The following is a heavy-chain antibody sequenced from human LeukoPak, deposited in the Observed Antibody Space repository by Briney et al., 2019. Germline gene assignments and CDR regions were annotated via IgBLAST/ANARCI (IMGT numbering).Heavy chain of an antibody. CDR2: ISGSGGST. CDR1: GFTFSSYA. Sequence: GGSLRLSCAASGFTFSSYAMSWVRQAPGKGLEWVSAISGSGGSTYYADSVKGRFTISRDNSKNTLYLQMNSLRAEDTAVYYCAKPAQPIILRYFDWPHPDYWGQGTLVTVSS. J-gene: IGHJ4*02. CDR3: AKPAQPIILRYFDWPHPDY. V-gene: IGHV3-23*01. D-gene: IGHD3-9*01.